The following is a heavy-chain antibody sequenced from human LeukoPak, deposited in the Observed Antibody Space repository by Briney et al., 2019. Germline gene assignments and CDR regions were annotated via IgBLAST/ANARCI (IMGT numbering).Heavy chain of an antibody. J-gene: IGHJ4*02. CDR2: IYSDGITT. Sequence: GGSLRLSCAASGFTFSSYWMHWVRQAPGKGLVWVSRIYSDGITTNYADSVKGRFTISRDNAKNTLYLQMDSLRAEDTALYYCASRAHFWSGPGGWGQGTLVTVSS. CDR1: GFTFSSYW. D-gene: IGHD3-3*02. V-gene: IGHV3-74*01. CDR3: ASRAHFWSGPGG.